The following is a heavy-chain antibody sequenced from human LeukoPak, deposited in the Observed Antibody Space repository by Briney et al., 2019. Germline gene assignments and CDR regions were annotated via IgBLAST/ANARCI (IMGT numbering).Heavy chain of an antibody. CDR2: IYHSGST. J-gene: IGHJ5*02. V-gene: IGHV4-38-2*02. D-gene: IGHD3-22*01. Sequence: SETLSLTCTVSGYSISSGYYWGWIRQPPGKGLEWIGSIYHSGSTYYNPSLKSRVTISVDTSKNQFSLKLSSVTAADTAVYYCARGLSQANYYDSSGYLNWFDPWGQGTLVTVSS. CDR1: GYSISSGYY. CDR3: ARGLSQANYYDSSGYLNWFDP.